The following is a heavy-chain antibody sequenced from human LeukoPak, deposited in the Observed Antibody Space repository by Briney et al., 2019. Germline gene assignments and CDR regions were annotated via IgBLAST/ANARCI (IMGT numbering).Heavy chain of an antibody. CDR3: ATALYSSGWYYFDY. Sequence: PSETLSLTCTVSGRCISSYYWSWIRQPAGKGLEWIGRIYTSGSTNYNPSLKSRVTMSVDTSKNQFSLKLSSVTAADTAVYYCATALYSSGWYYFDYWGQGTLVTVSS. V-gene: IGHV4-4*07. CDR1: GRCISSYY. J-gene: IGHJ4*02. CDR2: IYTSGST. D-gene: IGHD6-19*01.